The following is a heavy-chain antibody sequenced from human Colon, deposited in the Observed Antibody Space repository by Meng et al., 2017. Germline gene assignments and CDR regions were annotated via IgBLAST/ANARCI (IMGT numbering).Heavy chain of an antibody. Sequence: QVHLVQFGAEAKKPGAAVKVYCKASGYTFTTYGISWMRQAPGQGLEWMGWISTYDDNTNYVEKFRGRVTMTTDTSTNTAYMELRSLRSDDTAVYYCARDNPGDYVWDYWGQGTLVTVSS. J-gene: IGHJ4*02. V-gene: IGHV1-18*01. CDR2: ISTYDDNT. CDR1: GYTFTTYG. D-gene: IGHD4-17*01. CDR3: ARDNPGDYVWDY.